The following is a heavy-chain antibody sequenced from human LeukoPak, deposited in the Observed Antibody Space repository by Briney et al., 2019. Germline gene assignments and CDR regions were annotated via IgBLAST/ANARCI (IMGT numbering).Heavy chain of an antibody. CDR3: ARLGAGGYSSSWYDWFDP. V-gene: IGHV4-39*01. D-gene: IGHD6-13*01. J-gene: IGHJ5*02. CDR2: IYYRGST. Sequence: SETLSLTCAVYGGSFSGYYWGWIRQPPGKGLEWIGSIYYRGSTYYNPSLKRRVTISVDTSKNQFSLKLSSVTAADTAVYYCARLGAGGYSSSWYDWFDPWGQGTLVTVSS. CDR1: GGSFSGYY.